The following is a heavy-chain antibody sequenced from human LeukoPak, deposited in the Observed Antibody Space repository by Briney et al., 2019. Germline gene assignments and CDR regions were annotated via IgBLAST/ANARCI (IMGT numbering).Heavy chain of an antibody. J-gene: IGHJ5*02. D-gene: IGHD3-10*01. CDR2: IYHSGST. CDR1: GGSISSGDYY. Sequence: SETLSLTCTVSGGSISSGDYYWSWIRQPPGKGLEWIGYIYHSGSTYYNPSLKSRVTISVDRSKNQFSLKLSSVTAADTAVYYCARVCTTMVRGAISNWFDPWGQGTLVTVSS. V-gene: IGHV4-30-2*01. CDR3: ARVCTTMVRGAISNWFDP.